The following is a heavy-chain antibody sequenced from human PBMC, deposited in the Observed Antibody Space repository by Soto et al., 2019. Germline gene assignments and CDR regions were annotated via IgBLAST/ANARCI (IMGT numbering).Heavy chain of an antibody. CDR1: GGSINGGDYY. CDR3: ARGPCGGDCHPPDF. D-gene: IGHD2-21*02. J-gene: IGHJ4*02. CDR2: IYYSVNT. Sequence: QVQLQESGPGLVKPSQTLSLTCTVSGGSINGGDYYWSWIRQPPGKGLEWIGYIYYSVNTYYNPSLKSRVTRSRDTSKNYFSLKLTSVTAADTAVYYCARGPCGGDCHPPDFWGQGTLVTVSS. V-gene: IGHV4-30-4*01.